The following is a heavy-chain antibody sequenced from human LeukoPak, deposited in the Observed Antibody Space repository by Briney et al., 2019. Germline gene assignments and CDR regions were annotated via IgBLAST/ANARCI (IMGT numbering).Heavy chain of an antibody. D-gene: IGHD6-19*01. J-gene: IGHJ5*02. CDR3: ARDGRLVLEKGWFDP. Sequence: ASVKVSRKASGGTFSSYAISWVRQAPGQGLEWMGGIIPIFGTANYAQKFQGRVTITADESTSTAYMELSSLRSEDTAVYYCARDGRLVLEKGWFDPWGQGTLVTVSS. CDR1: GGTFSSYA. V-gene: IGHV1-69*13. CDR2: IIPIFGTA.